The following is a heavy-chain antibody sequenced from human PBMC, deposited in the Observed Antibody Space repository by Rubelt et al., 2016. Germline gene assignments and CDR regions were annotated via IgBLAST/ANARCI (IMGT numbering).Heavy chain of an antibody. J-gene: IGHJ4*02. CDR1: GGSFSGYY. CDR2: INHSGST. Sequence: QVQLQQWGAGLLKPSETLSLTCAVYGGSFSGYYWSWIRQPPGKGLEWIGEINHSGSTNYNPSLKSRVTISVDPSKNQFSLKLSAVTAADTAVYYWSSTMQELRPYYFDYWGQGTLVTVSS. V-gene: IGHV4-34*01. CDR3: SSTMQELRPYYFDY. D-gene: IGHD1-7*01.